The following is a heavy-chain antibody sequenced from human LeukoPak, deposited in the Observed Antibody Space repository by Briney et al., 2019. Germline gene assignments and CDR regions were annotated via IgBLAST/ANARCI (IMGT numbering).Heavy chain of an antibody. CDR1: GFTFSSYA. CDR3: AKESWRGYCSSTSCESP. D-gene: IGHD2-2*01. J-gene: IGHJ5*02. Sequence: GGSLRLSCAASGFTFSSYAMSWVRQAPGKGLEWVSAISGSGGSTYYADSVKGRFTISRDNSKNTLYLQMNSLRAEDTAVYYCAKESWRGYCSSTSCESPWGQGTLVTVSS. CDR2: ISGSGGST. V-gene: IGHV3-23*01.